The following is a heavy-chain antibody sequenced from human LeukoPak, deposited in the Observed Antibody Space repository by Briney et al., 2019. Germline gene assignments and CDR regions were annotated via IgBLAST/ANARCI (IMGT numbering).Heavy chain of an antibody. Sequence: SETLSLTCTASGDSITTTSYYWAWIRQPPGEGLEYIGAIFYSGTAYYNPSLKSRVTIFVDTSQNLFSLRLNSVTAADTAVYYCARHSGCGGRDCFFDSWGQGTLVTVSS. D-gene: IGHD2-21*02. CDR1: GDSITTTSYY. CDR3: ARHSGCGGRDCFFDS. J-gene: IGHJ4*02. V-gene: IGHV4-39*01. CDR2: IFYSGTA.